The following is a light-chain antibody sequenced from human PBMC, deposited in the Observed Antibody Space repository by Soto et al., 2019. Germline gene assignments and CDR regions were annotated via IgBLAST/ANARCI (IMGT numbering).Light chain of an antibody. Sequence: QSVVTQPPSVSGAPGQRVTISCTGSSSNIGAGYDLHWYQQLPGTAPKLLIYDNSNRPSGVPDRFSGSKSGTSASLAITGLQAEDEADYYCQSYDSSLSAYVFGTGTKVTAL. J-gene: IGLJ1*01. CDR3: QSYDSSLSAYV. CDR1: SSNIGAGYD. V-gene: IGLV1-40*01. CDR2: DNS.